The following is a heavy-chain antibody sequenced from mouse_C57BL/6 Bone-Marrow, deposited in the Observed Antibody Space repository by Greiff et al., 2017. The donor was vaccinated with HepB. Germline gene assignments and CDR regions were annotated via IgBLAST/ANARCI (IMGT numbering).Heavy chain of an antibody. Sequence: QVQLQQPGAELVRPGTSVKLSCKASGYTFTSYWMHWVKQRPGQGLEWIGVIDPSDSYTNYNQKFKGKATLTVDTSSSTAYMQLSSLTSEDSAVYYCAKAYGNYEAWFAYWGQGTLVTVSA. CDR1: GYTFTSYW. J-gene: IGHJ3*01. D-gene: IGHD2-1*01. CDR2: IDPSDSYT. V-gene: IGHV1-59*01. CDR3: AKAYGNYEAWFAY.